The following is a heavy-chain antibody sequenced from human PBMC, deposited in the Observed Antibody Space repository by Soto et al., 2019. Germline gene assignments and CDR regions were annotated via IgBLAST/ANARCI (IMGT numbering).Heavy chain of an antibody. J-gene: IGHJ4*02. Sequence: QVTLKESGPVLVKPTETLTLTCTVSGFSLSNARMGVSWIRQPPGKALEWLAHIFSNDEKSYSTSLKSRLTIYKDSSKSQVVLTMTNMDPVDTATYYCARTIITIFGVVGIRPYPYYFDYWGQGTLVTVSS. CDR1: GFSLSNARMG. V-gene: IGHV2-26*01. CDR3: ARTIITIFGVVGIRPYPYYFDY. D-gene: IGHD3-3*01. CDR2: IFSNDEK.